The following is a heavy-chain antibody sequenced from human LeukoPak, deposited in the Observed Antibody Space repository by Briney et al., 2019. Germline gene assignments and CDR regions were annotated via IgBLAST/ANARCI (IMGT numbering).Heavy chain of an antibody. D-gene: IGHD6-19*01. J-gene: IGHJ4*02. CDR3: AKDGVTSPFAVAAIYFDS. V-gene: IGHV3-23*01. CDR1: GFAFGDYA. Sequence: PGGSLRLSCEASGFAFGDYAMNWVRQAPGKGLEWVSAISGRGGVTSYADSVRGRFIVSRDNSRNTMYLQKNNLTAEDTALYYCAKDGVTSPFAVAAIYFDSWGQGILITVSS. CDR2: ISGRGGVT.